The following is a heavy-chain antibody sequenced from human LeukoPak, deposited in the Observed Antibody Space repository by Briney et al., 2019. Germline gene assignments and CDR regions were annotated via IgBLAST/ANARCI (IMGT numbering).Heavy chain of an antibody. V-gene: IGHV4-38-2*02. CDR2: IYRSGST. CDR3: ARDSGTTGEVKFDP. Sequence: SETLSLTCTVSGNSISSGYYWGWIRQPPGQRPEWSCSIYRSGSTYYNPSLKSRVTMSVDTSKNQFSLKLSSVTAADTAVYYCARDSGTTGEVKFDPWGQGTLVTVSS. CDR1: GNSISSGYY. J-gene: IGHJ5*02. D-gene: IGHD3-10*01.